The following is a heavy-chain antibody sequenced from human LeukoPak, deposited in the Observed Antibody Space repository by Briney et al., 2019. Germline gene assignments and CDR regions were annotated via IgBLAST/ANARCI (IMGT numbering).Heavy chain of an antibody. J-gene: IGHJ4*02. CDR1: GSIFTSYW. V-gene: IGHV5-51*01. CDR3: ARPLDSSGYYF. CDR2: IYPGDSDT. D-gene: IGHD3-22*01. Sequence: GASLKISCKGSGSIFTSYWIGWVRQMPGKGLEWMGIIYPGDSDTRYSPSFQGQVTISADKSISTAYLQWSSLKASDTAMYYCARPLDSSGYYFWGQGTLVTVSS.